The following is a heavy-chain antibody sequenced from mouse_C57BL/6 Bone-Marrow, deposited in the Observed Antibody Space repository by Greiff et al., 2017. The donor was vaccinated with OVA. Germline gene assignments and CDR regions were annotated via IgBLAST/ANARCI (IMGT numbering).Heavy chain of an antibody. CDR1: GFNIKDDY. V-gene: IGHV14-4*01. CDR3: TTDDYGPFAY. CDR2: IDPENGDT. J-gene: IGHJ3*01. Sequence: ESGAELVRPGASVKLSCTASGFNIKDDYMHWVKQRPEQGLEWIGWIDPENGDTEYASKFQGKATITADTSSNTAYLQLSSLTSEDTAVYYCTTDDYGPFAYWGQGTLVTVSA. D-gene: IGHD2-4*01.